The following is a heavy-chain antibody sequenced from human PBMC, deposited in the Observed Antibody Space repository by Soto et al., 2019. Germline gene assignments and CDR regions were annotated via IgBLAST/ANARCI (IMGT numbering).Heavy chain of an antibody. CDR1: GFTFSSYW. J-gene: IGHJ4*02. D-gene: IGHD3-3*01. Sequence: GGSLRLSCAASGFTFSSYWMSWVRQAPGKGLEWVANIKQDGSEKYYVDSVKGRFTISRDNAKNSLYLQMNSLRAEDTAVYYCARDPVLRFLEWLPSYYFDYWGQGTLVTVSS. CDR2: IKQDGSEK. CDR3: ARDPVLRFLEWLPSYYFDY. V-gene: IGHV3-7*01.